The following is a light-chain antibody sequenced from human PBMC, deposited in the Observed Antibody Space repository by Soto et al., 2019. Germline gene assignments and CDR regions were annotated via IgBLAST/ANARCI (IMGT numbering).Light chain of an antibody. CDR2: EAS. Sequence: DIQMTQSPSSLSASVGDRVTITCRASQGIGNDLSWYQQKPGKSPKRLIHEASNLQSGVPSRFSGSGYGTEFTLTISSLQPEDFATYYCLQYNGYPLAFGGGTKVEIK. V-gene: IGKV1-17*01. CDR1: QGIGND. J-gene: IGKJ4*01. CDR3: LQYNGYPLA.